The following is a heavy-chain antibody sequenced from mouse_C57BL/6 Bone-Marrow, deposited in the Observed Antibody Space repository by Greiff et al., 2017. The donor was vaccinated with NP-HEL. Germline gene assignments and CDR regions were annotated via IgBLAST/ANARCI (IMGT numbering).Heavy chain of an antibody. CDR1: GYTFTNYW. J-gene: IGHJ2*01. D-gene: IGHD1-1*01. V-gene: IGHV1-63*01. CDR2: IYPGGGYT. CDR3: ARRGITTVGFDY. Sequence: VKLQESGAELVRPGTSVKMSCKASGYTFTNYWIGWAKQRPGHGLEWIGDIYPGGGYTNYNEKFKGKATLTADKSSSTAYMQFSSLTSEDSAIYYCARRGITTVGFDYWGQGTTLTVSS.